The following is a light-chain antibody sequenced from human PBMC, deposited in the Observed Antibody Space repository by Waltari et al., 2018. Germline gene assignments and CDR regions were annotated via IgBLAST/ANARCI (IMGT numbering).Light chain of an antibody. V-gene: IGLV2-8*01. J-gene: IGLJ1*01. CDR3: SSYTGSTNNLYV. Sequence: QSALTQPPSASGSPGQSVAISCTGTSSDVGAYIYVSWYQQHPGKAPKLIIYDGTKRPSGVPDRFSGSKSGNTASLTVSGLQADDEADYHCSSYTGSTNNLYVFGTGTKVTVL. CDR2: DGT. CDR1: SSDVGAYIY.